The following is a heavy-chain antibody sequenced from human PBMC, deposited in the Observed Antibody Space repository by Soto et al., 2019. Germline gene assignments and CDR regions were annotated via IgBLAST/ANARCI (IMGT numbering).Heavy chain of an antibody. CDR3: ARESSGPDDAFEI. J-gene: IGHJ3*02. Sequence: GGSLRLSCAASGFTFSSYSMNWVRQAPGKGLEWVSSISSSSSYIYYADSVKGRFTISRDNAKNSLYLQMNSLRAEDTAVYYCARESSGPDDAFEIWGQGTMVTGS. CDR1: GFTFSSYS. D-gene: IGHD6-25*01. V-gene: IGHV3-21*01. CDR2: ISSSSSYI.